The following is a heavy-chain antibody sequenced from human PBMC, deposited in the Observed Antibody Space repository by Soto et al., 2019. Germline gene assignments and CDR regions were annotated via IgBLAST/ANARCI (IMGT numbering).Heavy chain of an antibody. D-gene: IGHD3-10*01. Sequence: EVQLVESGGGVVQPGGSLRLSCAASGFTFIGYWIHWVRQGPGKGLVWVARINNDGIDTTYADSVKGRLTISRDSTKNMVYLEMNSLRADDTAVYYCARDGSMVRERWFDPWGQGTLVTVSS. CDR2: INNDGIDT. CDR1: GFTFIGYW. V-gene: IGHV3-74*03. CDR3: ARDGSMVRERWFDP. J-gene: IGHJ5*02.